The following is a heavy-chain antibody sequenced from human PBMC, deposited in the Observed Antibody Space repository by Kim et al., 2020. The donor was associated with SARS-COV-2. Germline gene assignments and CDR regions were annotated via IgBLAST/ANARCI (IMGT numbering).Heavy chain of an antibody. J-gene: IGHJ4*02. V-gene: IGHV4-59*08. Sequence: SETLSLTCTVSGGSISSYYWSWIRQPPGKGLEWIGYIYYSGSTNYNPSLKSRVTISVDTSKNQFSLKLSSVTAADTAVYYCARRGLGYCSGGICYSGFDYWGQGTLVTVSS. CDR3: ARRGLGYCSGGICYSGFDY. CDR2: IYYSGST. CDR1: GGSISSYY. D-gene: IGHD2-15*01.